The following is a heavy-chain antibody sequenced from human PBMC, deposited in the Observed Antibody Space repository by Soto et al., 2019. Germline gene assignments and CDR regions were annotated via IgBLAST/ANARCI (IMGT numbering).Heavy chain of an antibody. CDR2: IIPIFGTA. Sequence: GASVKVSCKASGGTFSSYAISWVRQAPGQGLEWMGGIIPIFGTANYAQKFQGRVTITADESTSTAYMELSSLRSEDTAVYYCAGCTGTTLLNWFDPWGQGTLVTVSS. CDR3: AGCTGTTLLNWFDP. D-gene: IGHD1-7*01. CDR1: GGTFSSYA. J-gene: IGHJ5*02. V-gene: IGHV1-69*13.